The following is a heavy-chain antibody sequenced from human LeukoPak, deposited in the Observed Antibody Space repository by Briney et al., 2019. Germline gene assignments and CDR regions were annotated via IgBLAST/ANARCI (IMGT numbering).Heavy chain of an antibody. V-gene: IGHV3-23*01. CDR3: AKNNRDFVLMVYALDAFDI. CDR2: ISGSGGST. J-gene: IGHJ3*02. CDR1: GFTFSSYA. D-gene: IGHD2-8*01. Sequence: PGGSLRLSCAASGFTFSSYAMSWVRQAPGKGLEWVSAISGSGGSTYYADSVKGRFTISRDNSKNTLYLQMNSLRAEDTAVYYCAKNNRDFVLMVYALDAFDIWGQGTMVTDSS.